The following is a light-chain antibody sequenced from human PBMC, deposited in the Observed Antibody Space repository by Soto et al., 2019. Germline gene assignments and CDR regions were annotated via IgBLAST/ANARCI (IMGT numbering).Light chain of an antibody. CDR3: QQSYSTLIFT. J-gene: IGKJ3*01. Sequence: DIQMSQSPSSLSASVGDRVTITCRASQSISSNLNWYQQKPGKAPKLLIYAASSLQSGVPSRFSASGSGTHFTLTISSLQPEDFATYYCQQSYSTLIFTFGPGTKVDIK. V-gene: IGKV1-39*01. CDR2: AAS. CDR1: QSISSN.